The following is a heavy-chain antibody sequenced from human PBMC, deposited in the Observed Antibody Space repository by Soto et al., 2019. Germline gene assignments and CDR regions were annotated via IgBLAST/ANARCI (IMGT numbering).Heavy chain of an antibody. J-gene: IGHJ6*02. CDR3: AREGSVSDSSVRGYYYYGMDV. Sequence: QVQLVQSGAEVKKPGASVKVSCKASGYTFTSYGISWVRQAPGQGLEWMGWISAYNGNTNYAQKLQGRVTMTTDTSTSTAYMELRSLRSDDTAVYYCAREGSVSDSSVRGYYYYGMDVWGQGTTVTVSS. CDR1: GYTFTSYG. CDR2: ISAYNGNT. V-gene: IGHV1-18*01. D-gene: IGHD2-15*01.